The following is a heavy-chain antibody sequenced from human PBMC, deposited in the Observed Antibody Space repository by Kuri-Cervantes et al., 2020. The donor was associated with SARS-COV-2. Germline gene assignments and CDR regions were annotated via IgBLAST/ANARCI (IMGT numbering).Heavy chain of an antibody. V-gene: IGHV4-39*02. CDR2: IHYTGNT. CDR1: GDSFSDYSYY. Sequence: SETLSLTCTVSGDSFSDYSYYWGWIRQSPGKGLEWMGSIHYTGNTYYKPSLASRVTISVDTSKNHFSLRLTSLTAADTAVYFCAAHTDQWWPIWGQGALVTVSS. D-gene: IGHD2-15*01. CDR3: AAHTDQWWPI. J-gene: IGHJ4*02.